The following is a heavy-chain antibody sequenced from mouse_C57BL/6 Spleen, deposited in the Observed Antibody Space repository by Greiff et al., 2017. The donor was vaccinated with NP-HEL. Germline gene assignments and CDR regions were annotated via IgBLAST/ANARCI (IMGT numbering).Heavy chain of an antibody. J-gene: IGHJ2*01. V-gene: IGHV14-4*01. CDR1: GFNIKDDY. CDR3: TTRRVYVDY. Sequence: EVQLQQSGAELVRPGASVKLSCTASGFNIKDDYMHWVKQRPEQGLEWIGWIDPENGDTEYASKFQGKATITADTSSNPAYLQLSSLTSEDTAVYYCTTRRVYVDYWGQGTTLTVSS. CDR2: IDPENGDT.